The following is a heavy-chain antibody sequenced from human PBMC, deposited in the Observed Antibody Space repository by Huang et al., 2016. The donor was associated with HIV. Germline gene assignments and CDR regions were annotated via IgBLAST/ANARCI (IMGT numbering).Heavy chain of an antibody. J-gene: IGHJ4*02. V-gene: IGHV3-11*01. CDR3: ARDHSYGWFDY. CDR1: GFTFSDYY. D-gene: IGHD5-18*01. CDR2: ISSSGSTI. Sequence: QVQLVESGGGLVKPGGSLRLSCAAYGFTFSDYYLSWIRQASWKGREWVSDISSSGSTIYYADSVKGRFTSSRDNAKNSLYLQMNSLRAEDTAVYYCARDHSYGWFDYWGQGTLVTVSS.